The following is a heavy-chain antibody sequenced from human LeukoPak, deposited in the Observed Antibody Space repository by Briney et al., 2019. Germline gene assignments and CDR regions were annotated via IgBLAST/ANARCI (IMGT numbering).Heavy chain of an antibody. D-gene: IGHD3-22*01. CDR3: ARGYYYDSSGYRVNNWFDP. J-gene: IGHJ5*02. Sequence: SETLSLTCAVSGGSISSGGYSWSWIRQPPGKGLEWIGYIYHSGSTYYNPSLKSRVTISVDRSKNQFSLKLSSVTAADTAVYYCARGYYYDSSGYRVNNWFDPWGQGTLVTVSS. CDR2: IYHSGST. V-gene: IGHV4-30-2*01. CDR1: GGSISSGGYS.